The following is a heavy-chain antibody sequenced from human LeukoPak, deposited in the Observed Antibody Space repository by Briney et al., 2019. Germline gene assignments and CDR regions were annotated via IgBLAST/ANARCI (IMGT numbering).Heavy chain of an antibody. CDR3: AKDSRTSFYFGCDYFDY. J-gene: IGHJ4*02. V-gene: IGHV3-11*01. CDR1: GFTFSDYY. Sequence: PGGSLRLSCAASGFTFSDYYMSWIRQAPGKGLEWVSYISSSGTSIYYADSVKGRFSISRDNAKNSLYLQMNSLRVEDTAVYYCAKDSRTSFYFGCDYFDYWGQGTLVTVSS. CDR2: ISSSGTSI. D-gene: IGHD2-2*01.